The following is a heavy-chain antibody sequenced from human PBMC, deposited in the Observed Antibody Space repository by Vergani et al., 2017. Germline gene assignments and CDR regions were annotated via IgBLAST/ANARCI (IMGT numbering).Heavy chain of an antibody. CDR2: IYHSGST. CDR1: GGSISSSNW. V-gene: IGHV4-4*03. CDR3: ARESSLIDGVYYGMDV. J-gene: IGHJ6*02. Sequence: QVQLQESGPGLVKPPGTLSLTCAVSGGSISSSNWWSWVRQPPGKGLGWIGEIYHSGSTNYNPSLKSRVTISVDKSKNQFSLKLSSVTAADTAVYYCARESSLIDGVYYGMDVWGQGTTVTVSS. D-gene: IGHD5-24*01.